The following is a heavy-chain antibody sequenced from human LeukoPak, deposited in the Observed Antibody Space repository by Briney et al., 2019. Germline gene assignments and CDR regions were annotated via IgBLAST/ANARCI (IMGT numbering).Heavy chain of an antibody. CDR2: ISSSSSYI. V-gene: IGHV3-21*01. CDR1: GFTFSSYS. D-gene: IGHD2-2*02. CDR3: AREYCSSTSCYIRSRAFDY. Sequence: KPGGSLRLSCAASGFTFSSYSMNWVRQAPGKGLEWVSSISSSSSYIYYADSVKGRFTISRDNAKNSLYLHMNSLRAEDTAVYYCAREYCSSTSCYIRSRAFDYWGQGTLVTVSS. J-gene: IGHJ4*02.